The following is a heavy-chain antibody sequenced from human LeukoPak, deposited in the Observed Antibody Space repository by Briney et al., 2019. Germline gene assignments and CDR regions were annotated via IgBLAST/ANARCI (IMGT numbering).Heavy chain of an antibody. CDR3: ARGGGSYYFY. V-gene: IGHV4-59*01. Sequence: KPSETLSLTCTVSGGSIRNYYWSWIRQPPGKGLEWIGNIYHSESTNYNPSLKSRVTISVDTSTSQFSLKVTSVTAADTAVYYCARGGGSYYFYWGQGTLVTVSS. D-gene: IGHD1-26*01. J-gene: IGHJ4*02. CDR2: IYHSEST. CDR1: GGSIRNYY.